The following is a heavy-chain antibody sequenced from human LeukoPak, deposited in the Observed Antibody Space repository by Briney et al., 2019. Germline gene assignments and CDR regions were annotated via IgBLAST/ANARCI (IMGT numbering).Heavy chain of an antibody. V-gene: IGHV3-23*01. CDR1: GFTFSNYA. D-gene: IGHD3-10*01. CDR2: INGGGGGGT. CDR3: ARWGSGGLTLDY. Sequence: GGSLRLSCAASGFTFSNYAMSWVRQAPGKGLEWVSGINGGGGGGTFHADSVKGRFTISKDNSRNTLNLQMDSLRAEDTAVYYCARWGSGGLTLDYWGQGTLVTVSS. J-gene: IGHJ4*02.